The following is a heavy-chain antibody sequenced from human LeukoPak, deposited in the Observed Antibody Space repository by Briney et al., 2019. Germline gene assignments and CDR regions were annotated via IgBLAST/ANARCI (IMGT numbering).Heavy chain of an antibody. J-gene: IGHJ4*02. V-gene: IGHV3-23*01. CDR2: ITGSGGGT. CDR1: GFTFSNYA. D-gene: IGHD6-13*01. CDR3: AREPGYSSSWYDY. Sequence: PGGSLRLSCAASGFTFSNYAMSWVRQAPGKGLEWVSTITGSGGGTYYADSVKGRFTISRDNSKNTLYLQINSLRAEDTAVYYCAREPGYSSSWYDYWGQGTLVTVSS.